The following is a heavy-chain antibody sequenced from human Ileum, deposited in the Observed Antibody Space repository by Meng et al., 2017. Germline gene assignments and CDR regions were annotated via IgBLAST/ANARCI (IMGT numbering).Heavy chain of an antibody. CDR2: IYISRST. D-gene: IGHD3-22*01. V-gene: IGHV4-61*02. Sequence: SETLSLTCNVSGGSISSAYYYWSWSRQPAGKGLEWIGRIYISRSTNYNPSLKSRLTISVDSSKNQFSLNLSSVTAADTAVYFCAKARASSGYGAFDIWGQGTMVTVSS. J-gene: IGHJ3*02. CDR1: GGSISSAYYY. CDR3: AKARASSGYGAFDI.